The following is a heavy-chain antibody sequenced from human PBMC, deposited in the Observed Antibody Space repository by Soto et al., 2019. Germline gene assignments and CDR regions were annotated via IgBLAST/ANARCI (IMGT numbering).Heavy chain of an antibody. CDR3: ARGVTNSWYYFDY. V-gene: IGHV4-59*08. CDR2: LYYSGYT. D-gene: IGHD6-13*01. CDR1: GDSVTSHY. J-gene: IGHJ4*02. Sequence: SETLSLTCSLSGDSVTSHYLTWIRQPPEKGLDWIGNLYYSGYTHYNPSLKSRVTISVDRSKNQFSLKLNSVTAADTAVYYCARGVTNSWYYFDYWGQGTLVTVSS.